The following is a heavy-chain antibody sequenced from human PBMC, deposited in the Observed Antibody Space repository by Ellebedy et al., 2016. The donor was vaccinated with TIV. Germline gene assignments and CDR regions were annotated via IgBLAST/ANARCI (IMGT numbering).Heavy chain of an antibody. V-gene: IGHV4-59*01. CDR1: GGSINNYY. Sequence: MPSETLSLTCSVSGGSINNYYWTWIRQPPGQGLEWIGDIHHSGNSHIHPSLKSRVTLSLDTSKSQFSLNLRSVTAADTATYYCARDLGRYGMDVWGQGTTVTVSS. CDR3: ARDLGRYGMDV. CDR2: IHHSGNS. J-gene: IGHJ6*02.